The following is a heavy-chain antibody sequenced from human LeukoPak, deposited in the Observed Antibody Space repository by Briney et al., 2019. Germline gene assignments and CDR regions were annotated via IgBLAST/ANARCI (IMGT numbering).Heavy chain of an antibody. V-gene: IGHV4-39*01. CDR3: ARHRLGGWPHFDY. D-gene: IGHD6-19*01. J-gene: IGHJ4*02. Sequence: SETLSLTCTVSGGSISSSSYYWGWIRQPPGKGLEWIGSIYYSGSTYYNPSLKSRVTISVDTSKNQFSLKLSSVTAADTAVYYCARHRLGGWPHFDYWGQGTLVTVSS. CDR2: IYYSGST. CDR1: GGSISSSSYY.